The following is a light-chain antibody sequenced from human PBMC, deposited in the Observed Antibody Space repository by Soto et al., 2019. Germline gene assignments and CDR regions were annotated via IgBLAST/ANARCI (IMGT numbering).Light chain of an antibody. CDR1: QSVSSSY. V-gene: IGKV3-20*01. CDR2: GAS. Sequence: EIVLTECPFTRSFSPGERAGVSCRASQSVSSSYLAWYQQKPGQAPRLLIYGASSRATGIPDRFSGSGSGTDFTLTISRLEPEDFAVYYCQQYGSSPPITFGQGTRLEIK. J-gene: IGKJ5*01. CDR3: QQYGSSPPIT.